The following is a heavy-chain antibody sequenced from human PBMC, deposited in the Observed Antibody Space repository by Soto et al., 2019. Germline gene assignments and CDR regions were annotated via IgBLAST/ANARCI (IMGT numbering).Heavy chain of an antibody. V-gene: IGHV5-51*01. D-gene: IGHD5-12*01. CDR2: VYSSDSYT. Sequence: PXESLTISSTASGYSFSTYWIGLVRQRPGKGLDWMGVVYSSDSYTRYNPSFQGHVSISADKSISTAYLQWSSLRDSDTAIYYCARHDSSSTTMYDYYAVDVWGLGTKVTVYS. CDR3: ARHDSSSTTMYDYYAVDV. CDR1: GYSFSTYW. J-gene: IGHJ6*02.